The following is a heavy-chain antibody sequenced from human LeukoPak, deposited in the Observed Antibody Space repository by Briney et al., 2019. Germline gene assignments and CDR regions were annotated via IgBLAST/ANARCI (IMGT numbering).Heavy chain of an antibody. Sequence: GESLQISCQGSGYRFTSYWIGWVRQMPGKGLEGMGIIYPGDSDTRYSPSFQGQVTISADKSISTAYLQWSSLKASDTAIYYCARTSSVWYLDYFDYWGQGTLVTVSS. CDR2: IYPGDSDT. J-gene: IGHJ4*02. CDR3: ARTSSVWYLDYFDY. D-gene: IGHD6-19*01. CDR1: GYRFTSYW. V-gene: IGHV5-51*01.